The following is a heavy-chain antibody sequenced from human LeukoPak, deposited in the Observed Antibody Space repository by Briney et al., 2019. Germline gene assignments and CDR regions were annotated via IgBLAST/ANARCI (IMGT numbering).Heavy chain of an antibody. Sequence: GASVKVSCKASGYTFTSYGISWVRQAPGQELEWMGWISAYNGNTNYAQKLQGRVTMTTDTSTSTAYMELRSLRSDDTAVYYCARDAPSLYGSGFYYYGMDVWGQGTTVTVSS. CDR1: GYTFTSYG. CDR3: ARDAPSLYGSGFYYYGMDV. CDR2: ISAYNGNT. D-gene: IGHD3-10*01. J-gene: IGHJ6*02. V-gene: IGHV1-18*01.